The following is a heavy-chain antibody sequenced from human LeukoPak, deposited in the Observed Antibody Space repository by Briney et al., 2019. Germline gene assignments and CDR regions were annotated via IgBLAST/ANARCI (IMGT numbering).Heavy chain of an antibody. CDR3: ARTYYDILTGYYYFDY. D-gene: IGHD3-9*01. J-gene: IGHJ4*02. CDR1: GYTFTSYD. Sequence: GASVKVSCKASGYTFTSYDINWVRQATGQGLEWMGWMNPNSGNTGYAQKFQGRVTMTRNTSISTAYMELSRLRSEDTAVYYCARTYYDILTGYYYFDYWGQGTLVTVSS. CDR2: MNPNSGNT. V-gene: IGHV1-8*01.